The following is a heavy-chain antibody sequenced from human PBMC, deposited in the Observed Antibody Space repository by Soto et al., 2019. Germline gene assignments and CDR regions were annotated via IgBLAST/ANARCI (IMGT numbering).Heavy chain of an antibody. V-gene: IGHV1-3*01. CDR1: GYTFTSYA. Sequence: QVQLVQSGAEVKKPGASVKVSCKASGYTFTSYAMHWVRQAPGQGLEWMGWINAGNGNTKYSQKFQGRVTITRDTSASTAYMELSSLRSEDTAVYYCARADNYYGSGSYPNWFDPWGQGTLVTVSS. D-gene: IGHD3-10*01. J-gene: IGHJ5*02. CDR2: INAGNGNT. CDR3: ARADNYYGSGSYPNWFDP.